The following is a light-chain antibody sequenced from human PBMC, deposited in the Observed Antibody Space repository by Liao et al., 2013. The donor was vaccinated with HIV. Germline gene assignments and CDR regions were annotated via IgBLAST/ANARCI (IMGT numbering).Light chain of an antibody. CDR1: NIGSKS. Sequence: SYELTQPPSVSVAPGKTASITCGGNNIGSKSVHWYQQKPGQSPVLVIYQDSKRPSGIPERFSGSNSGNTATLTISGTQAMDEADYYCQAWDSSSYVFGTGTKVTVL. CDR2: QDS. CDR3: QAWDSSSYV. J-gene: IGLJ1*01. V-gene: IGLV3-21*01.